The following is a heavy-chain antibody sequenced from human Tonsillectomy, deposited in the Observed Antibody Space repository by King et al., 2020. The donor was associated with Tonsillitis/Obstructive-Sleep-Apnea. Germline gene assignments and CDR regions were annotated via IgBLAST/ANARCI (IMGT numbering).Heavy chain of an antibody. J-gene: IGHJ3*02. Sequence: VQLVESGGGLVQPGMSLRLSCVASGFTFDDYAMYWVRQAPGKGLEWVSGISWNSGSIAYADSVKGRFTISRDNAKNSLYLQMKSLRAEDTALYYCAKDLIIAVSGTPGDAFDIWGQGTMVTVSS. CDR1: GFTFDDYA. CDR2: ISWNSGSI. CDR3: AKDLIIAVSGTPGDAFDI. V-gene: IGHV3-9*01. D-gene: IGHD6-19*01.